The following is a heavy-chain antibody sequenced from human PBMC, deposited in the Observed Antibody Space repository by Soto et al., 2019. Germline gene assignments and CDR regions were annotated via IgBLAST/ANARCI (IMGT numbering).Heavy chain of an antibody. CDR1: GYTFSTSG. D-gene: IGHD2-21*01. V-gene: IGHV1-18*01. CDR3: ARDLGYGGDDAFDI. J-gene: IGHJ3*02. Sequence: ASVKVSCKSSGYTFSTSGISWVRQAPGQGLEWMGWISTYNGDANYAQRFQGRVTMTTDTSTSTTFMELRSLRSDDTAVYYCARDLGYGGDDAFDIWGQGTMVTVSS. CDR2: ISTYNGDA.